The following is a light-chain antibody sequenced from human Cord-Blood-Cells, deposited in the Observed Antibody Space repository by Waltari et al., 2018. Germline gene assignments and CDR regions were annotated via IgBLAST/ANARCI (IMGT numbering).Light chain of an antibody. CDR1: KLGDKY. V-gene: IGLV3-1*01. Sequence: SYELTQPPSVSVSPRQTASIPCSGDKLGDKYACWYQQKPGQSPVLVIYQDSKRPSGIPERFSGSNSGNTATLTISGTQAMDEADYYCQAWDSSTAVFGGGTKLTVL. CDR3: QAWDSSTAV. CDR2: QDS. J-gene: IGLJ2*01.